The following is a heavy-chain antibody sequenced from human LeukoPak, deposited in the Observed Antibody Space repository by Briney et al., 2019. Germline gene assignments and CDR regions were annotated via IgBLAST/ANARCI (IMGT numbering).Heavy chain of an antibody. CDR2: IRGSGDNT. CDR3: AKGSYYDSGGSFYFDY. V-gene: IGHV3-23*01. D-gene: IGHD3-22*01. Sequence: GGSLRLSCAASGFTSSSYAMSWVRQAPGKGLEWVSGIRGSGDNTYYADSVKGRFTISRDNSKNTLYVQVNSLGTEDTAAYYCAKGSYYDSGGSFYFDYWGQGTLVTVSS. J-gene: IGHJ4*02. CDR1: GFTSSSYA.